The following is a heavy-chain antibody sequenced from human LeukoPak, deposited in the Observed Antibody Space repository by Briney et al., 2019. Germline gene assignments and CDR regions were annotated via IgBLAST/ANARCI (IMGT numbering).Heavy chain of an antibody. CDR2: IWYDGSNK. D-gene: IGHD3-22*01. V-gene: IGHV3-33*01. J-gene: IGHJ4*02. Sequence: PGGSLRLSCAASGFTFSSYGMHWVRQAPGKGLEWVAVIWYDGSNKYYADSVKGRFTISRDNSKNTLYLQMNSLRAEDTAVYYCARDPLPYYYDSSGYYLPYWGQGTLVTVSS. CDR1: GFTFSSYG. CDR3: ARDPLPYYYDSSGYYLPY.